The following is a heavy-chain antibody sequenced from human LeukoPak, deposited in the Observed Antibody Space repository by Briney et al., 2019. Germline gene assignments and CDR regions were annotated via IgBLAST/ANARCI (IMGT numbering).Heavy chain of an antibody. CDR1: GFTFSTYW. CDR3: TKDTFGDRDY. J-gene: IGHJ4*02. CDR2: ITPDGSST. Sequence: GGSLRLSCAASGFTFSTYWMHWVRQAPGKGLMWVARITPDGSSTNYADSVQGRFTVSRDNAKKTLYLQMNSLRVEDTALYYCTKDTFGDRDYWGQGTLVTVSS. D-gene: IGHD2-21*01. V-gene: IGHV3-74*01.